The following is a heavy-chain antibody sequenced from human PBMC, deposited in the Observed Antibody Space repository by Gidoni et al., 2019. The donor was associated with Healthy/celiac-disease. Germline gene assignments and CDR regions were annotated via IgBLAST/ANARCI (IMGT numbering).Heavy chain of an antibody. V-gene: IGHV3-30-3*01. D-gene: IGHD1-26*01. J-gene: IGHJ4*02. CDR3: ARDLRVGATSYFDY. CDR2: ISYDGSNK. Sequence: GVRQAPGKGLEWVAVISYDGSNKYYADSVKGRFTISRDNSKNTLYLQMNSLRAEDTAVYYCARDLRVGATSYFDYWGQGTLVTVSS.